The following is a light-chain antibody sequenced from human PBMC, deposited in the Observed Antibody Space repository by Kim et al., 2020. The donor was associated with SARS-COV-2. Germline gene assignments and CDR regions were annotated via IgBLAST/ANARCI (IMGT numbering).Light chain of an antibody. CDR1: QNVLYSSNNKNY. V-gene: IGKV4-1*01. CDR2: WAS. CDR3: QQYYSTLWT. J-gene: IGKJ1*01. Sequence: DIVMTQSPDSLTVSLGERATINCQSSQNVLYSSNNKNYLAWYQQKPGQPPKLLIYWASTRESGVPDRFSGSGSGTDFTLTISSLQAEDVAVYYCQQYYSTLWTFGQGTKLDIK.